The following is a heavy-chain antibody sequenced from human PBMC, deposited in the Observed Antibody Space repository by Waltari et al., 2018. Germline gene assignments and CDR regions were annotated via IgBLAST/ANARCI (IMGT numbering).Heavy chain of an antibody. CDR1: GGSISSSSYY. CDR2: IYYSGST. J-gene: IGHJ4*02. CDR3: ARLDGGDQRFDY. D-gene: IGHD4-17*01. V-gene: IGHV4-39*07. Sequence: QLQLQESGPGLVKPSETLSITCTVSGGSISSSSYYWCWIRQPPGKGLEWIGSIYYSGSTYYNPSLKSRVTISVDTSKNQFSLKLSSVTAADTAVYYCARLDGGDQRFDYWGQGTLVTVSS.